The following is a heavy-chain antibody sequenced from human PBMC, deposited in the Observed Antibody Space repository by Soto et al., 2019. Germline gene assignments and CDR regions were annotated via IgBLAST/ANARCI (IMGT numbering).Heavy chain of an antibody. Sequence: SETLSLTCTVSGGSISSGDYYWSWIRQPPGKGLEWIGYIYYSGSTYYNPSLKSRVTISVDTPKNQFSLKLSSVTAADTAVYYCARGYDYGGNSDYWGQGTLVTVSS. J-gene: IGHJ4*02. V-gene: IGHV4-30-4*01. CDR3: ARGYDYGGNSDY. CDR2: IYYSGST. CDR1: GGSISSGDYY. D-gene: IGHD4-17*01.